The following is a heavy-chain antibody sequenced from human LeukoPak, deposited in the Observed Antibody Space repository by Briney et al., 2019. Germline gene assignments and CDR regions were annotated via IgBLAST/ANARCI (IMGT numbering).Heavy chain of an antibody. V-gene: IGHV3-21*01. CDR1: GFTFSSYS. CDR2: ISSSSSYI. D-gene: IGHD1-26*01. Sequence: GGSLRLSCAASGFTFSSYSMNWVRQAPGKGLEWVSPISSSSSYIYYADSVKGRFTISRDNAKNSLYLQMNSLRAEDTAVYYCAREGEDLASIVATNYYYYMDVWGKGTTVTVSS. CDR3: AREGEDLASIVATNYYYYMDV. J-gene: IGHJ6*03.